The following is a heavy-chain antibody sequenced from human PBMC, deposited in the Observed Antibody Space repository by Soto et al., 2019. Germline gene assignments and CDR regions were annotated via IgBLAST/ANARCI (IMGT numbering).Heavy chain of an antibody. CDR3: TRALSGSYDS. Sequence: SQTLSLTCAISGDSVSSKSAAWNWIRQSPSRGLEWLGRTYYRSKWSTDYAVSVKSRITINPDTSKNQFSLQLNSVTPEGTALYYCTRALSGSYDSWGQGTLVTVSS. J-gene: IGHJ5*01. CDR1: GDSVSSKSAA. CDR2: TYYRSKWST. D-gene: IGHD1-26*01. V-gene: IGHV6-1*01.